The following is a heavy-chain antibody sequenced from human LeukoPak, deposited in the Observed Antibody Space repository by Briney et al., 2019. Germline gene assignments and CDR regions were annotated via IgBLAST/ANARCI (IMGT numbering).Heavy chain of an antibody. J-gene: IGHJ4*02. D-gene: IGHD2-2*01. CDR2: ISAYNGNT. CDR3: AREDAVVPAAIVDY. CDR1: GYTFTSYG. Sequence: ASVKVSCKASGYTFTSYGISWVRQAPGQGLEWMGWISAYNGNTNYAQKLQGRVTMTTDTSTSTAYMELRSLRSGDTAVYYCAREDAVVPAAIVDYWGQGTLVTVSS. V-gene: IGHV1-18*01.